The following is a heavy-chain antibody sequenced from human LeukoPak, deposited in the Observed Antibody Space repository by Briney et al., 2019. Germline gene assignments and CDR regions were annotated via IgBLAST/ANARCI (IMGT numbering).Heavy chain of an antibody. V-gene: IGHV4-4*07. D-gene: IGHD3-22*01. J-gene: IGHJ6*02. CDR2: IYTSGST. CDR3: ASNYYDSSGSPYYYGMDV. CDR1: GGSISSYY. Sequence: RPSETLSLTCTVSGGSISSYYWSWIRQPAGKGLEWIGRIYTSGSTNYNPSLKSRVTMSVDTSKNQFSLKLSSVTAADTAVYYCASNYYDSSGSPYYYGMDVWGQGTTVTVSS.